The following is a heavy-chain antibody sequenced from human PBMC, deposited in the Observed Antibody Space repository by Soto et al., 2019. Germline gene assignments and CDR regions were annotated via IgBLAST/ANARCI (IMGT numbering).Heavy chain of an antibody. D-gene: IGHD6-19*01. CDR1: GFTFGSYW. V-gene: IGHV3-7*05. J-gene: IGHJ4*02. Sequence: EVQLVESGGGLVQPGGSLRLSCATSGFTFGSYWMSWVRQAPGKGLEWVANIRQGGSEKHYVESVKGRFTVSRDNAKNSLYLQMNSLSAEDTAVYYCARDEWSGQWLVDYWGQGTLVAVSS. CDR3: ARDEWSGQWLVDY. CDR2: IRQGGSEK.